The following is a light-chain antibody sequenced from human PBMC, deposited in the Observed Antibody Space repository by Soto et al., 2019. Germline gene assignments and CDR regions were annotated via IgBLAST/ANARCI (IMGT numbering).Light chain of an antibody. J-gene: IGKJ5*01. CDR3: QQYNSWPIT. CDR2: GAS. Sequence: EIVMTQSPATLSVSPGERVSLSCRASQSIYDKLAWYQQKPGQTPRRVIYGASTWGTDVPPRFTGSGSGTEFTLTISGLQSEDFAVYYCQQYNSWPITFGQGTRL. CDR1: QSIYDK. V-gene: IGKV3D-15*01.